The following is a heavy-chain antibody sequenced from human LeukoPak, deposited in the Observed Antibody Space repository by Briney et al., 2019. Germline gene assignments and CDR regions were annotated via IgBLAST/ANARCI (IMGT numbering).Heavy chain of an antibody. V-gene: IGHV3-66*01. CDR2: IYSGGST. CDR3: ARDTDYYGSGRHGYFDH. J-gene: IGHJ1*01. Sequence: GGSLRLSCAASGLTIRNNFMGWVRQAPRKGLQWVSLIYSGGSTYSADSVKGRFTISRDNSKNTLHLQMNSLRAEDTAVHYCARDTDYYGSGRHGYFDHWGQGTLVTVSS. CDR1: GLTIRNNF. D-gene: IGHD3-10*01.